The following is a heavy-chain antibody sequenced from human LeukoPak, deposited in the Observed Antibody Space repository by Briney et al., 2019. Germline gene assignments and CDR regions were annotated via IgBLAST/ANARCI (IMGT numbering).Heavy chain of an antibody. CDR3: ARVSRYCSSTSCRILDY. D-gene: IGHD2-2*01. J-gene: IGHJ4*02. CDR2: INPNSGGT. V-gene: IGHV1-2*02. CDR1: GYTFTGYY. Sequence: ASVKVSCKASGYTFTGYYMHWVRQAPGQGLEWMGWINPNSGGTNYAQKFQGRVTMPRDTSISTAYMELSRLRSDDTAVYYCARVSRYCSSTSCRILDYWGQGTLVTVSS.